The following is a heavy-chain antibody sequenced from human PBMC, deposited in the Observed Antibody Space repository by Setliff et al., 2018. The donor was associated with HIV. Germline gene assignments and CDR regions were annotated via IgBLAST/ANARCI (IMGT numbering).Heavy chain of an antibody. V-gene: IGHV4-4*07. D-gene: IGHD1-26*01. J-gene: IGHJ6*02. CDR3: ARRSMVGVTRGYYYYALDV. CDR1: GVYISNYH. Sequence: PSETLSLTCTISGVYISNYHWGWIRQSAGKGLEWIGRIYSSGSTKYNPSLKSRVTMSVNTAKNQFFLMLSSVTAADTAVYYCARRSMVGVTRGYYYYALDVWGQGTTVTVSS. CDR2: IYSSGST.